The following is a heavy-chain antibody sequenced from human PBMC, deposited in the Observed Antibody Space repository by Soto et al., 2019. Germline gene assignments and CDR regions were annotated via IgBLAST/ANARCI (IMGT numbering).Heavy chain of an antibody. CDR2: ISSSGSTI. D-gene: IGHD6-13*01. CDR3: ARDRGAAAGVYYYYYMDV. V-gene: IGHV3-11*01. Sequence: GGSLRLSCAASGFTFSDYYMSWIRQAPGKGLEWVSYISSSGSTIYYADSVKGRFTISRDNAKNSLYLQMNSPRAEDTAVYYCARDRGAAAGVYYYYYMDVWGKGTTVTVSS. J-gene: IGHJ6*03. CDR1: GFTFSDYY.